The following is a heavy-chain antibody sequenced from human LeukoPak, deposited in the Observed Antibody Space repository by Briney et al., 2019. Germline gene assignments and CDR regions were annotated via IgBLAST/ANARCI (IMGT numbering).Heavy chain of an antibody. V-gene: IGHV4-34*01. CDR2: INPRGIT. J-gene: IGHJ5*02. Sequence: PSETLSLTCAVYGGSYCSCIRQPPGKGLEWIGEINPRGITNYNPSLNSRVTISVDTSKNQFSLRLSSVTAADTAVYYCARGAWSSSSWYSGLNWFDPWGQGTLVTVSS. CDR3: ARGAWSSSSWYSGLNWFDP. D-gene: IGHD6-13*01. CDR1: GGSY.